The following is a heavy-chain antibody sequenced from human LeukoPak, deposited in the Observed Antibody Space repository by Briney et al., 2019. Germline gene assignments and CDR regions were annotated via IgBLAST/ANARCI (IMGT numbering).Heavy chain of an antibody. CDR3: ARVGVAATRSYYFDY. CDR1: GYTFTSYG. J-gene: IGHJ4*02. Sequence: ASVKVSCKASGYTFTSYGISWVRQAPGQGLEWMGWISAYNGNTNYAQKLQGRVTMTRDMSTSTVYMELSSLRSEDTAVYYCARVGVAATRSYYFDYWGQGTLVTVSS. D-gene: IGHD2-15*01. V-gene: IGHV1-18*01. CDR2: ISAYNGNT.